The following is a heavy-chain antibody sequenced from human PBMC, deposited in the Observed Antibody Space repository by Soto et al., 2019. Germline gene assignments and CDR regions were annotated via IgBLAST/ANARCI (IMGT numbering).Heavy chain of an antibody. V-gene: IGHV3-23*01. J-gene: IGHJ5*02. D-gene: IGHD3-10*01. CDR2: IGGSGETT. CDR1: GFPFSTTD. Sequence: GGSLRLSCAASGFPFSTTDMSRVRQAPGKGLEWVSTIGGSGETTYYADSVKGRFAISRDNSKNTLYLQMNSLRADDTALYYCAKNSGWFNTWGQGALVTVSS. CDR3: AKNSGWFNT.